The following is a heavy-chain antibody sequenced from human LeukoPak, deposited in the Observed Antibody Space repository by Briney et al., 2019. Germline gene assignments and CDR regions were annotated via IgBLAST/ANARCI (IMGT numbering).Heavy chain of an antibody. CDR2: ISWDGGRS. CDR3: VKAKAYSGYDWQPHFGN. J-gene: IGHJ4*02. CDR1: GFSFEDYT. D-gene: IGHD5-12*01. Sequence: GGSLRLSCAASGFSFEDYTMHWVRQGPGKGLEWVSLISWDGGRSYYADSVKGRFSISRDNSKDSLYLQMNSLTTEDTALYYCVKAKAYSGYDWQPHFGNWGQGTLVTVSS. V-gene: IGHV3-43*01.